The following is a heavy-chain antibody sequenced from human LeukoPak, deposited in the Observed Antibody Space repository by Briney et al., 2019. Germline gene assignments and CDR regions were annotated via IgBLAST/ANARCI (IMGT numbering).Heavy chain of an antibody. CDR1: GYSFTSYW. CDR3: ARPLRYFDWSFDY. CDR2: IYPGDSDT. J-gene: IGHJ4*02. V-gene: IGHV5-51*01. D-gene: IGHD3-9*01. Sequence: GESLKISCEGSGYSFTSYWIGWVRQMPGKGLEWMGIIYPGDSDTRYSPSSQGQVTISADKSISTAYLQWSSLKASDTAMYYCARPLRYFDWSFDYWGQGTLVTVSS.